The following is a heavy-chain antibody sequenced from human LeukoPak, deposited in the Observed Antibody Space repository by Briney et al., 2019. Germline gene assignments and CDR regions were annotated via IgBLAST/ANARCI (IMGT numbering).Heavy chain of an antibody. CDR1: GFTFKKYD. J-gene: IGHJ4*02. Sequence: PGGSLRLSCAASGFTFKKYDVTWVRQAPGKGLEWVSGIRASGGATYYADSVKGRFNISRDNSENTLYLLMNSLRGEDTAIYYCALLGSNLLWRIDYWGQGTLVTVSS. CDR3: ALLGSNLLWRIDY. CDR2: IRASGGAT. D-gene: IGHD3-10*01. V-gene: IGHV3-23*01.